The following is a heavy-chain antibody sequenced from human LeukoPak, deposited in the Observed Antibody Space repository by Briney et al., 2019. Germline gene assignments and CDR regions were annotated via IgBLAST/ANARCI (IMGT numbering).Heavy chain of an antibody. CDR2: ISGDGGST. D-gene: IGHD2-21*02. V-gene: IGHV3-43*02. CDR1: GFTFDDYA. CDR3: AKDISPAIVVVTATEN. J-gene: IGHJ4*02. Sequence: GRSLRLSCAASGFTFDDYAMHWVRQAPGKGLEWVSLISGDGGSTYYADSVKGRFTISRDNSKNSLYLQMNSLRTEDTALYYCAKDISPAIVVVTATENWGQGTLVTVSS.